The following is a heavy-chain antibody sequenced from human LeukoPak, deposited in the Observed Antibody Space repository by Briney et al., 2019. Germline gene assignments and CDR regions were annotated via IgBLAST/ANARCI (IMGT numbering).Heavy chain of an antibody. CDR3: ARDPTYDFWSGGPSCYVDV. V-gene: IGHV4-59*11. Sequence: SESLSLTCTVSGGSISSHYGSWIRQPPGKGLEWIGYIYYSGSTNYNPSLKSRVTISVDTSKNQFSLKLSSVTAADTAVYYCARDPTYDFWSGGPSCYVDVWGKGTTVTVSS. CDR2: IYYSGST. CDR1: GGSISSHY. J-gene: IGHJ6*03. D-gene: IGHD3-3*01.